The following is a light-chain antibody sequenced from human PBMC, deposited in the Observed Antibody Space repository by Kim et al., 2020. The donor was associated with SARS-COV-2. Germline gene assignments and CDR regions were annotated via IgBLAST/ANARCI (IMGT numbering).Light chain of an antibody. CDR2: GAS. CDR3: QQYGSSPLT. J-gene: IGKJ4*01. Sequence: FSPGERDTRSCRASQSVSSSYLAWYQQKPGQAPRLLIYGASSRATGIPDRFSGSGSGTDFTLTISRLEPEDFAVYYCQQYGSSPLTFGGGTRWIS. CDR1: QSVSSSY. V-gene: IGKV3-20*01.